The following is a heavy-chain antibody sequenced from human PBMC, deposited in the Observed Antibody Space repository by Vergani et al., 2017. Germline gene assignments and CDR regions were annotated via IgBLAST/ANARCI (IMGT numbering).Heavy chain of an antibody. CDR3: ARISISQQLTRIDY. V-gene: IGHV2-26*01. CDR1: GFSLSNARMG. J-gene: IGHJ4*02. Sequence: QVTLKESGPVLVKPTETLTLTCTVSGFSLSNARMGVSWIRQPPGKALEWLAHIFSNDEKSYSTSLKSRLTISKDTSKSQVVLTMTNMDPVDKATYYCARISISQQLTRIDYWGQGTLVTVSS. CDR2: IFSNDEK. D-gene: IGHD6-13*01.